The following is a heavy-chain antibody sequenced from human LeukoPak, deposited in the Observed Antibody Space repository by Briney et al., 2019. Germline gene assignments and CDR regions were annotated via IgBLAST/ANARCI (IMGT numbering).Heavy chain of an antibody. CDR2: IYHSGST. CDR1: GYSISSGYY. Sequence: SETLSLTCTVSGYSISSGYYWGWIRQPPGKGLEWIGSIYHSGSTYYNPSLKSRVTISVDTSKNQFSLKLSSVTAADTAVYYCARGPWGSLDYWGQGTLVTVSS. D-gene: IGHD7-27*01. V-gene: IGHV4-38-2*02. CDR3: ARGPWGSLDY. J-gene: IGHJ4*02.